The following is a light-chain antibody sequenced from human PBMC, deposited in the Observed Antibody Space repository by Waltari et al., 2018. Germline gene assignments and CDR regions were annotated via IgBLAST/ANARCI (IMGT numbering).Light chain of an antibody. CDR2: EVS. CDR1: TSDVGGYNY. CDR3: SSYTRSTTLV. J-gene: IGLJ3*02. V-gene: IGLV2-14*01. Sequence: QSALTQPASVSGSPGQSITISCTGTTSDVGGYNYVSWYQQHPGSAPKLILYEVSNRPSGVSNRFSGSKSGTTASLTMSGLQAEDEADYYCSSYTRSTTLVFGGGTKLTVL.